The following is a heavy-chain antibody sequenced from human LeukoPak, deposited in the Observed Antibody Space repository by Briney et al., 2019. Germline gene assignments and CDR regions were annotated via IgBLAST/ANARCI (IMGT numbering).Heavy chain of an antibody. Sequence: GASVKVSCKASGYTFTGYYMHWVRQAPGQGLEWMGWINPNSGVTNYAQNFQGRVTMTRDTSISTAYMELSSLKSDDTAVYYCARLSAWRTDYWGQGTLVTVSS. CDR1: GYTFTGYY. J-gene: IGHJ4*02. CDR2: INPNSGVT. CDR3: ARLSAWRTDY. V-gene: IGHV1-2*02.